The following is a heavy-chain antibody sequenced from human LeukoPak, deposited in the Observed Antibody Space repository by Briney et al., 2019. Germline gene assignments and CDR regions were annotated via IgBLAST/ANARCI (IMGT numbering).Heavy chain of an antibody. CDR1: GYTFTGYY. D-gene: IGHD4-11*01. V-gene: IGHV1-2*02. Sequence: GASVKVSCKASGYTFTGYYMHWVRQAPGQGLEWMGWINPNSGGTNYAQKFQGRVTMTRDTSISTAYMELSRLRSDDTAVYYCAKDSNPNYYYYYYMDVWGKGTTVTVSS. CDR2: INPNSGGT. CDR3: AKDSNPNYYYYYYMDV. J-gene: IGHJ6*03.